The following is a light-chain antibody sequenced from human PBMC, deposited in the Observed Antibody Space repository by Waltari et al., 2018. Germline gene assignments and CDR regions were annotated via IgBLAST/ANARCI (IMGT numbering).Light chain of an antibody. Sequence: QSALTQPASVSGSPGQSITISCTGASGDVGAYNYVSWYQQHPGKAPKLMIYDVSVRPSGVSNRFSVSKSGNTASLTISGLQAEDEADYYCCSYTSSSTWVFGGGTKLTVL. CDR1: SGDVGAYNY. J-gene: IGLJ3*02. CDR2: DVS. V-gene: IGLV2-14*03. CDR3: CSYTSSSTWV.